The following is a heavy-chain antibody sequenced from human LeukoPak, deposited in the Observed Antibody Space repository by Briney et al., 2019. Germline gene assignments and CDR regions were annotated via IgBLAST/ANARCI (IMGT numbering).Heavy chain of an antibody. CDR1: GFTFSSYS. CDR2: ISSSSSTI. Sequence: GGSLRLSCAASGFTFSSYSIDSVRQAPGRGLEWVSYISSSSSTIYYADSVKGRFTISRDNAKNSLYLQMNSLRDEDTAVYYCAREPPLAAAGMWGMDVWGQGTTVTVS. V-gene: IGHV3-48*02. CDR3: AREPPLAAAGMWGMDV. D-gene: IGHD6-13*01. J-gene: IGHJ6*02.